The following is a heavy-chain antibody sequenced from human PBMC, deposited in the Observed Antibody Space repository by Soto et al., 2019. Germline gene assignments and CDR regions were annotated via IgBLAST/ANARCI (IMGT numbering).Heavy chain of an antibody. J-gene: IGHJ5*02. CDR2: IDPSDSYT. CDR1: GYSFTRYW. V-gene: IGHV5-10-1*01. Sequence: GESLKISCKGSGYSFTRYWISGVRQVPGKGLEWMGRIDPSDSYTNYSPSFQGHVTISADKSISTAYLQWSSLKASDTAMYYCARRTPGGTYSSSLKGFDPWGQGTLVTVSS. CDR3: ARRTPGGTYSSSLKGFDP. D-gene: IGHD6-6*01.